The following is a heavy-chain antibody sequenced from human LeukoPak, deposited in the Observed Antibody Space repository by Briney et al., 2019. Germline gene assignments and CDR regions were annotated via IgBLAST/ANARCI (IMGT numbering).Heavy chain of an antibody. Sequence: KPSETLSLTCTVSGGSISSYYWSWIRQPPGKGLEWIGYIHYSGSTNYNPSLKSRVTISVDTSKNQFSLKLSSVTAADTAVYYCARGCSSTNDAFDIWGQGTMVTVSS. V-gene: IGHV4-59*01. D-gene: IGHD2-2*01. CDR1: GGSISSYY. CDR3: ARGCSSTNDAFDI. CDR2: IHYSGST. J-gene: IGHJ3*02.